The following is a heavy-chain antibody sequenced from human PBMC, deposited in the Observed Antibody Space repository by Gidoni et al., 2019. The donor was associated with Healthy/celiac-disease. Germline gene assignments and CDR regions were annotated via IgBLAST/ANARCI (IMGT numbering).Heavy chain of an antibody. CDR1: GYTFTSYD. D-gene: IGHD6-6*01. CDR2: MNPNSGNT. J-gene: IGHJ3*02. Sequence: QVQLVQSGAEVKKPGASVKVSCKASGYTFTSYDINWVRQATGQGLEWMGWMNPNSGNTGYAQKFQGRVTMTRNTSISTAYMELSSLRSEDTAVYYCARVAWIAAYDLFLFDIWGQGTMVTVSS. V-gene: IGHV1-8*01. CDR3: ARVAWIAAYDLFLFDI.